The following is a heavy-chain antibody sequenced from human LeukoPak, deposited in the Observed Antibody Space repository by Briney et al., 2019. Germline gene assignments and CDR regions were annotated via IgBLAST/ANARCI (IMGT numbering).Heavy chain of an antibody. CDR1: GGSFSGYY. D-gene: IGHD3-22*01. CDR2: INHSGSS. CDR3: ARCPPPDSSGYPPPYYFDY. V-gene: IGHV4-34*01. J-gene: IGHJ4*02. Sequence: PSETLSLTCAVYGGSFSGYYWSWIRQPPGKGLEWIGEINHSGSSNYNPSLKSRVTISVDTSKNQFSLKLSSVTAADTAVYYCARCPPPDSSGYPPPYYFDYWGQGTLVTVSS.